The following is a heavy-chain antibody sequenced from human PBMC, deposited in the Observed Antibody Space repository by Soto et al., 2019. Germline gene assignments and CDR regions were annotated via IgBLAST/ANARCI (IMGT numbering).Heavy chain of an antibody. CDR2: INHSGST. Sequence: SETLSLTCAVYGGSFSGYYWSWIRQPPGKGLEWIGEINHSGSTNYNPSLKSRVTISVDTSKNQFSLKLSSVTAADTAVYYCARGTIAARPPHFDYWGQGTQVTVSS. CDR3: ARGTIAARPPHFDY. J-gene: IGHJ4*02. V-gene: IGHV4-34*01. D-gene: IGHD6-6*01. CDR1: GGSFSGYY.